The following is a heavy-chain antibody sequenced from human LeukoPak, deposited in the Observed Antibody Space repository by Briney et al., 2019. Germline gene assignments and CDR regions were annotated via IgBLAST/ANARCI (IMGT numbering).Heavy chain of an antibody. D-gene: IGHD1-26*01. V-gene: IGHV4-59*06. CDR2: IYYSGST. CDR1: GGSISSYY. Sequence: SETLSLTCTVSGGSISSYYWSWIRQPPGKGLEWIGYIYYSGSTYYNPSLKSRVTISVDTSKNQFSLKLSSVTAADTAVYYCARDLGSGTAYDAFDIWGQGTMVTVSS. J-gene: IGHJ3*02. CDR3: ARDLGSGTAYDAFDI.